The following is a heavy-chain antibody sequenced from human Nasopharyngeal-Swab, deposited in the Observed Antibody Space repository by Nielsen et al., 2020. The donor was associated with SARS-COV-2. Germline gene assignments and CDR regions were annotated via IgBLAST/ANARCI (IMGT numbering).Heavy chain of an antibody. CDR2: ISSSSYI. V-gene: IGHV3-21*01. CDR3: ASFWSGYHTPDY. CDR1: GFTFSSYS. Sequence: GESLKISCAASGFTFSSYSMNWVRQAPGKGLEWVSSISSSSYIYYADSVKGRFTISRDNAKNSLYLQMNSLRAEDTAVYYCASFWSGYHTPDYWGQGTLVTVSS. J-gene: IGHJ4*02. D-gene: IGHD3-3*01.